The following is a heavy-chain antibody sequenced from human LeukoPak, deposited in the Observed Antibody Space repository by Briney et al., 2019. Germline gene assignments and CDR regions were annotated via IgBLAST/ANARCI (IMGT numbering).Heavy chain of an antibody. V-gene: IGHV3-11*04. CDR3: ARPLVAATRYYYYYMDV. J-gene: IGHJ6*03. CDR2: ISSSGSTI. D-gene: IGHD2-15*01. CDR1: GFTFSDYY. Sequence: GGSLRLSCAASGFTFSDYYIRWIRQAPRKGLEWVSYISSSGSTIYYADSVKGRFTISRDNAKNSLYLQTNSLRAEDTAVYYCARPLVAATRYYYYYMDVWGKRTTVSV.